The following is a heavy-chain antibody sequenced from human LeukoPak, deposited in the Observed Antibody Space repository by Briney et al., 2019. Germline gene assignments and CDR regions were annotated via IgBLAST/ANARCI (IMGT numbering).Heavy chain of an antibody. Sequence: PSETLSLTCTVSGGSISSYYWSWIRQPPGKGLEWIGYIYYSGSTNYNPSLKSRVTISVDTSKKQFSLELNSVTAADTAVYYCARHSYGDYDRWFDLWGQGTLVTVSS. V-gene: IGHV4-59*01. J-gene: IGHJ5*02. CDR1: GGSISSYY. CDR3: ARHSYGDYDRWFDL. CDR2: IYYSGST. D-gene: IGHD4-17*01.